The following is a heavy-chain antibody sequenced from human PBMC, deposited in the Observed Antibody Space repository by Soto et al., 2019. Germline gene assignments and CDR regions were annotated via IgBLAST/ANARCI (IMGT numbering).Heavy chain of an antibody. J-gene: IGHJ2*01. D-gene: IGHD5-12*01. V-gene: IGHV3-33*01. CDR3: ARDKMATDPYWYFDL. Sequence: QVQLVESGGGVVQPGRSLRLSCAASGFTFSSYGMHWVRQAPGKGLEWVAVIWYDGSNKYYADSVKGRFTISRDNSKNTLYLQMNSLRAEDTAVYYCARDKMATDPYWYFDLWGRGTLVTVSS. CDR2: IWYDGSNK. CDR1: GFTFSSYG.